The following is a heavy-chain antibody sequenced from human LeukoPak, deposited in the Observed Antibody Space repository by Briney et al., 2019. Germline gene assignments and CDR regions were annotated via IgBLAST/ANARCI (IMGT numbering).Heavy chain of an antibody. D-gene: IGHD2-2*01. CDR1: GFTFSSYG. CDR3: ARVGYCSSTSCRRGAFDI. V-gene: IGHV3-30*03. Sequence: GRSLRLSCAASGFTFSSYGMHWVRQAPGKGLEWVAVISYDGSNKYYADSVKGRFTISRDNSKNTLYLQMNSLRAEDTAVYYCARVGYCSSTSCRRGAFDIWGQGTMVTVSS. J-gene: IGHJ3*02. CDR2: ISYDGSNK.